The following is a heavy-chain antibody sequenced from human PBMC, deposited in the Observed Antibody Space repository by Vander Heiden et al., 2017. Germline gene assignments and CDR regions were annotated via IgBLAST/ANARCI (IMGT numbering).Heavy chain of an antibody. CDR1: GSTFSSSA. V-gene: IGHV3-23*01. CDR3: AKDGGDFWSEMSY. J-gene: IGHJ4*02. D-gene: IGHD3-3*01. Sequence: EVQLLESGGGLVQPGGSLRLSCAASGSTFSSSATSWVRQAPGQGLEWVSAIRGSGGSTYYADSVKGRFTISRDNSKNTLYLQMNSLRAEDTAVYYCAKDGGDFWSEMSYWGQGTLVTVSS. CDR2: IRGSGGST.